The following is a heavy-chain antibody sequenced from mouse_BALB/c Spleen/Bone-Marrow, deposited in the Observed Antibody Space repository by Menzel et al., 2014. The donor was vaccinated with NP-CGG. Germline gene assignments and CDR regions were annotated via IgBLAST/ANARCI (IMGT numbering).Heavy chain of an antibody. D-gene: IGHD1-1*01. Sequence: QVQLKESGAELVRPGGSVKLSCTASGYSFSSYWMNWVKQRPGQGLEWIGMIHPSDSETRLNQIFKDKATLTVDKSSSSAYMQLISLTSEDSAVYYCARFYYGSTYYYALDYWGQGTSVTVSS. J-gene: IGHJ4*01. V-gene: IGHV1-61*01. CDR1: GYSFSSYW. CDR2: IHPSDSET. CDR3: ARFYYGSTYYYALDY.